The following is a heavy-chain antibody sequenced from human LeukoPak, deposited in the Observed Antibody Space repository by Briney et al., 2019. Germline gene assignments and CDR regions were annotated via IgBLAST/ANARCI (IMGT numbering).Heavy chain of an antibody. J-gene: IGHJ4*02. D-gene: IGHD5-24*01. V-gene: IGHV1-18*01. Sequence: ASVKVSCKASGYTFTSYGIIWVRQAPGQGLEWMGWISAYDGNTNYAQSLQGRVTMTTDTSTSTAYMELRSLRSDDTAVYYCAREESRDGYNLNYWGQGTLVTVSS. CDR3: AREESRDGYNLNY. CDR2: ISAYDGNT. CDR1: GYTFTSYG.